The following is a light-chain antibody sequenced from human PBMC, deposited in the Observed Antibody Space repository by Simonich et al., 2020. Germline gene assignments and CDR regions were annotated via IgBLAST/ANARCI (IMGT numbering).Light chain of an antibody. Sequence: EIVLTQSPATLSLSPGERATLSCRPSQSVSSYLAWYQQKPGQAPRLLIYDASNRATGIPARFSGSGPGTDFTLTISSLEPEDFAVYYCQQRSNWHELTFGGGTKVEIK. CDR2: DAS. J-gene: IGKJ4*01. V-gene: IGKV3D-11*02. CDR1: QSVSSY. CDR3: QQRSNWHELT.